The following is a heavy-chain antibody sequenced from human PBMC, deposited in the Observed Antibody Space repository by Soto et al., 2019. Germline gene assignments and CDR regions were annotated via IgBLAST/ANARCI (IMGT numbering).Heavy chain of an antibody. V-gene: IGHV5-51*01. CDR3: ARHQRDDASRKIDC. CDR1: GYSFTSNW. Sequence: SLKISCQGSGYSFTSNWIGWVRQMPGKGLEWMGIINPADSDIKYSPSFQGQVTISADKSIGTAYLQWSSLKASDTAMYYCARHQRDDASRKIDCWGQGTLVTVSS. CDR2: INPADSDI. D-gene: IGHD3-16*01. J-gene: IGHJ4*02.